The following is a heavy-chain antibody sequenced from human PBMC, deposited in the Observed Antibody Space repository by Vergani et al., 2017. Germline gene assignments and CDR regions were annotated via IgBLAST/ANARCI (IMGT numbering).Heavy chain of an antibody. CDR2: INHSGST. CDR3: ARERRGWFDP. Sequence: QVQLQQWGAGLLKPSETLSLTCAVYGGSFSGYYWSWIRQPPGKGLEWIGEINHSGSTNYNPSLKSRVTISVYTSKNQFSLKLSSVTAADTAVYYCARERRGWFDPWGQGTLVTVSS. J-gene: IGHJ5*02. CDR1: GGSFSGYY. V-gene: IGHV4-34*01.